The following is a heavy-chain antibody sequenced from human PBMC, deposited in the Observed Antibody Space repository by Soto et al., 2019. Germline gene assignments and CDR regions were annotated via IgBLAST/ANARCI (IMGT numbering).Heavy chain of an antibody. CDR1: GFTFSSYA. J-gene: IGHJ4*02. CDR3: AKVPYYDILYQFGY. D-gene: IGHD3-9*01. V-gene: IGHV3-23*01. Sequence: PGGSLRLSCAASGFTFSSYAMSWVRQAPGKGLEWVSAISGSGGSTYYADSVKGRFTISRDSSKNTLYLQMNSLRAEDTAVYYCAKVPYYDILYQFGYWGQGTLVTVSS. CDR2: ISGSGGST.